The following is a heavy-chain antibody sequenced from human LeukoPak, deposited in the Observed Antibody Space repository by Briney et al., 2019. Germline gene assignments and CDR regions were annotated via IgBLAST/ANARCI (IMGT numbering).Heavy chain of an antibody. D-gene: IGHD4-17*01. V-gene: IGHV3-23*01. J-gene: IGHJ4*02. CDR2: VDRSGGAT. Sequence: PGGSLRLSCAASGFTFSGSAMSWVRQAPGKGLEWVSGVDRSGGATYYADPVKGRFTISRDNSRNMLYLQINSLRTEDTAVYYCARATSYGDHHIYFDYWGQGTLVTVSS. CDR1: GFTFSGSA. CDR3: ARATSYGDHHIYFDY.